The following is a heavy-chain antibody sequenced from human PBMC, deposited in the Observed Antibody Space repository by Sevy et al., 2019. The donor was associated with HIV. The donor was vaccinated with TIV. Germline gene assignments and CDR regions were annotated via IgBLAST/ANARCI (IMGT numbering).Heavy chain of an antibody. CDR1: GFIFSNYA. V-gene: IGHV3-30-3*01. Sequence: GGSLRLSCAASGFIFSNYAMHWVRQAPGKGLEWVADISNDGSNKHYADSVKGRFTISRDNSKNTLYLLMNSLRAEDTAVYYCARPGYSGYGFSNFFDYWGRGTLVTVSS. CDR3: ARPGYSGYGFSNFFDY. CDR2: ISNDGSNK. D-gene: IGHD5-12*01. J-gene: IGHJ4*02.